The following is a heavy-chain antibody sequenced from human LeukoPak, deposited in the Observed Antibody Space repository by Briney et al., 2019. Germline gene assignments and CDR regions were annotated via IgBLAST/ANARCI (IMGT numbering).Heavy chain of an antibody. Sequence: PGGSLRLSCAASGFTVSSNYMSWVRQAPGKGLEWVSVIYSGGSTYYADSVKGRFTISRDNSKNTLYLQMNSLGAEDTAVYYCSLGGEVGGVRTNHWGQGTLVTVSS. CDR2: IYSGGST. D-gene: IGHD1-26*01. CDR1: GFTVSSNY. V-gene: IGHV3-53*01. J-gene: IGHJ5*02. CDR3: SLGGEVGGVRTNH.